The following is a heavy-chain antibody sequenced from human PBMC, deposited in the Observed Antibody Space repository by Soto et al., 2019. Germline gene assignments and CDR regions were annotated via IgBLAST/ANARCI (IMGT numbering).Heavy chain of an antibody. V-gene: IGHV5-10-1*01. D-gene: IGHD3-22*01. Sequence: PGESLKISCKGSGYSFTSYWISWVRQMPGKGLEWMGRIDPSDSYTNYSPSFQGHVTISADKSISTAYLQWSSLKASDTAMYYCARQGGYDYYDSSEGAFDIWGQGTMVT. J-gene: IGHJ3*02. CDR3: ARQGGYDYYDSSEGAFDI. CDR1: GYSFTSYW. CDR2: IDPSDSYT.